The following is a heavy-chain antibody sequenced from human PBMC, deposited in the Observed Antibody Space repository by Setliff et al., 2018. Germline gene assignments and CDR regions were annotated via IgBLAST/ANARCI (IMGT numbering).Heavy chain of an antibody. CDR1: GASITTSNSY. CDR3: ARESRFGYSGYDCAFDY. D-gene: IGHD5-12*01. Sequence: SETLSLTCTVSGASITTSNSYWGWIRQPPGKGLEWIAHIYYSGNTFYNPSLGSRLTISGDTSKNQFSLKLSSVTAADTALYHCARESRFGYSGYDCAFDYWGQGMLVTVSS. V-gene: IGHV4-39*02. J-gene: IGHJ4*02. CDR2: IYYSGNT.